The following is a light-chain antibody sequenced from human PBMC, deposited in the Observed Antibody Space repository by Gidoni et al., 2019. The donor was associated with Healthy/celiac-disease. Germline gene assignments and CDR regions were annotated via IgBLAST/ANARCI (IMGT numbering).Light chain of an antibody. CDR1: QRVSSY. CDR2: DAA. Sequence: EIVLTQSPATLSLSPGERATLSCRASQRVSSYLAWYQQKPGQAPRLLIYDAANRATGIPARFSGSGSGTDFTLTISSLEPEDFALYYCQQRSNWPPTWTFGQGTKVEIK. V-gene: IGKV3-11*01. CDR3: QQRSNWPPTWT. J-gene: IGKJ1*01.